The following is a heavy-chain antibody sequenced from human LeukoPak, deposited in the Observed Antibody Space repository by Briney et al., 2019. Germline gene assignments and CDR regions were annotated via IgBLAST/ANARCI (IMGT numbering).Heavy chain of an antibody. Sequence: ASVKVTCKASGYTFTSYAMNWVRQAPGQGLEWMGWINTNTGNPTYAQGFTGRFVFSLDTSVSTACLQISGLKAEDTAVYYCARVPSIVGAAPNFDYWGQGTLVTVSS. CDR3: ARVPSIVGAAPNFDY. D-gene: IGHD1-26*01. J-gene: IGHJ4*02. CDR2: INTNTGNP. V-gene: IGHV7-4-1*02. CDR1: GYTFTSYA.